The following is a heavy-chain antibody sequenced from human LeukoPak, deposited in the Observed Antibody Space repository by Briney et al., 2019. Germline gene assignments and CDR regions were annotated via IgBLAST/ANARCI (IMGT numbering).Heavy chain of an antibody. CDR1: GFTFSSYA. CDR3: ARYWDQRVRTFDI. Sequence: GGSLRLSCTASGFTFSSYAMHWVRQAPGKGLEWVSLISGNGGSIVYADSVRGGFTISRDNSKNTFYLQMNSLRAEDTALYYCARYWDQRVRTFDIWGQGTVVTVSS. J-gene: IGHJ3*02. D-gene: IGHD2-15*01. V-gene: IGHV3-23*01. CDR2: ISGNGGSI.